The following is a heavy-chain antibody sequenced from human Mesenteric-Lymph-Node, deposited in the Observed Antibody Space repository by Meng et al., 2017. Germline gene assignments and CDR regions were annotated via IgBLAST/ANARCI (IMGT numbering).Heavy chain of an antibody. V-gene: IGHV4-4*02. CDR1: GGSISSNIR. CDR3: ARGKQDAWELLAY. D-gene: IGHD1-26*01. Sequence: QGQLQESGPGLVKPSQTPSLTCTVSGGSISSNIRWTWVRQPPGKGLEWIGDIDDSGSTNYNPSLNSRISISLDKSKNHFSLKVNSVTAADTAVYYCARGKQDAWELLAYWGQGALVTVSS. CDR2: IDDSGST. J-gene: IGHJ4*02.